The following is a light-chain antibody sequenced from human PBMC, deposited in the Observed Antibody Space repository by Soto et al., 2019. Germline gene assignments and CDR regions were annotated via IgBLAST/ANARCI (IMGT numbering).Light chain of an antibody. Sequence: EILMTQSPPTLSLFPGEGATLSCRASQSIGTSLAWYQQKPGQGPRLLIYGASSRATGIPARFSGSGSGTEFTLTISSLQSEDFAVYYCQQYKNWPPYTFGQGTKADIK. J-gene: IGKJ2*01. CDR1: QSIGTS. CDR2: GAS. CDR3: QQYKNWPPYT. V-gene: IGKV3-15*01.